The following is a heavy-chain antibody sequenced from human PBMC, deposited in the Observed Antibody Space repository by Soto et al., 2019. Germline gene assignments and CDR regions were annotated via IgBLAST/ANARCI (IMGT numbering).Heavy chain of an antibody. V-gene: IGHV1-3*01. CDR2: INAGNGNT. D-gene: IGHD3-9*01. CDR1: GYTFTNYA. CDR3: ARILMDYDILTGYYMAYYFAY. J-gene: IGHJ4*02. Sequence: ASVKVSCKASGYTFTNYAMHWVRQAPGQRLEWMGWINAGNGNTKYSQKFQGRVTITRDTSASTAYMELSSLRSEDTAVYYYARILMDYDILTGYYMAYYFAYWGQGTLVTVSS.